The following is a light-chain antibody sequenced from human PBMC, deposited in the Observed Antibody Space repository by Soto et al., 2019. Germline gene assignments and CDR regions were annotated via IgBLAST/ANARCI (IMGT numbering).Light chain of an antibody. V-gene: IGKV3-20*01. CDR1: QSVSSSY. Sequence: EIVLTQSPGTLSLSPGERATLSCRASQSVSSSYLAWYQQKPGQAPRLLIYGTSTRATGIADRFSGSGSGTDFTLTISRLEPEDFAVYYCQQYDISPTWTFGQGTKVDIK. J-gene: IGKJ1*01. CDR3: QQYDISPTWT. CDR2: GTS.